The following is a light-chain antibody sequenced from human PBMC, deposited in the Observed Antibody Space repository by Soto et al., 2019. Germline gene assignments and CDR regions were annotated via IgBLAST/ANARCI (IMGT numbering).Light chain of an antibody. Sequence: QSVLTQPASVSGSPGQSITISCTGTSGDIGGYNYVSWYQQHPGKAPKLLISEVTNRPSGVSNRFSGSKSGNTASLTISGLQAEDEADYSCSSYTSRSTLVFGGGTKLTVL. CDR2: EVT. CDR1: SGDIGGYNY. J-gene: IGLJ2*01. V-gene: IGLV2-14*01. CDR3: SSYTSRSTLV.